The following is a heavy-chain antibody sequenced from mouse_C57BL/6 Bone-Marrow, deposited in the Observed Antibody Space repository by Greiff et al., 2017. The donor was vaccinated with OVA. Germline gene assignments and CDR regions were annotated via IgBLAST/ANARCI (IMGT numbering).Heavy chain of an antibody. CDR3: ARENCGSSYAMDY. Sequence: QVQLKQPGAELVKPGASVKMSCKASGYTFTSYWITWVKQRPGQGLEWIGDIYPGSGSTNYNEKFKSKATLTVDTSSSTAYMQLSSLTSEDSAVYYCARENCGSSYAMDYWGQGTSVTVSS. V-gene: IGHV1-55*01. D-gene: IGHD1-1*01. CDR2: IYPGSGST. J-gene: IGHJ4*01. CDR1: GYTFTSYW.